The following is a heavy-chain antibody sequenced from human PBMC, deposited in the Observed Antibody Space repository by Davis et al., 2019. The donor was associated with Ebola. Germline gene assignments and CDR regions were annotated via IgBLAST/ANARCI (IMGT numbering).Heavy chain of an antibody. CDR2: FYSSGNI. J-gene: IGHJ4*02. CDR1: GASMPNRY. V-gene: IGHV4-4*08. Sequence: PSETLSLTCNVSGASMPNRYWTWIRQPPGKGLEWLGYFYSSGNIDYKPSLRSRVTIFVDTSKTQFSLRLTSVSAADTAVYHCARLKYHSGSGSFPDFWGQGTLVTVSA. D-gene: IGHD3-10*01. CDR3: ARLKYHSGSGSFPDF.